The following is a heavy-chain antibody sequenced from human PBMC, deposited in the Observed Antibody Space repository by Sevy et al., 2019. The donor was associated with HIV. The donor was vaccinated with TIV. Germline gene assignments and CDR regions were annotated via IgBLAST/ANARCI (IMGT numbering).Heavy chain of an antibody. CDR2: ISYDGSNK. D-gene: IGHD3-3*01. Sequence: GGSLRLSCAASGFTFSSYGMHWVRQAPGKGLEWVAVISYDGSNKYYEDSVKGRFTISRDNSKNTLYLQMNSLRAEDTAVYYCAKDAVIGYDFWSGYYTYFDYWGQGTLVTVSS. V-gene: IGHV3-30*18. CDR3: AKDAVIGYDFWSGYYTYFDY. CDR1: GFTFSSYG. J-gene: IGHJ4*02.